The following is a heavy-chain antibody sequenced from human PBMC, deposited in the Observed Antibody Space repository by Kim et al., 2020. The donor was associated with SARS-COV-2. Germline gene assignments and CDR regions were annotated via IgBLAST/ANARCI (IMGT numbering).Heavy chain of an antibody. CDR1: GFTFSGSA. Sequence: GGSLRLSCAASGFTFSGSAMHWVRQASGKGLEWVGRIRSKANSYATAYAASVKGRFTISRDDSKNTAYLQMNSLKTEDTAVYYCTRPAWGRHDQGYYYYMDVWGKGTTVTVSS. V-gene: IGHV3-73*01. D-gene: IGHD1-1*01. CDR2: IRSKANSYAT. J-gene: IGHJ6*03. CDR3: TRPAWGRHDQGYYYYMDV.